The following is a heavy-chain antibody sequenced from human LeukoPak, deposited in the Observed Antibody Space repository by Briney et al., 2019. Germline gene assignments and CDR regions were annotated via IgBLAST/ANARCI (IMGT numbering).Heavy chain of an antibody. CDR1: GYTFINYG. CDR3: ARVCTGGGYSDWCNTNFDY. Sequence: ASVKVSCKASGYTFINYGISWVRQAPGQGLEWMGWISAENGNTGYVENLQGRVTMTTDTSSSTVYMELRSLRPDDTAVYYCARVCTGGGYSDWCNTNFDYWGQGTLVTVSS. CDR2: ISAENGNT. V-gene: IGHV1-18*01. D-gene: IGHD6-25*01. J-gene: IGHJ4*02.